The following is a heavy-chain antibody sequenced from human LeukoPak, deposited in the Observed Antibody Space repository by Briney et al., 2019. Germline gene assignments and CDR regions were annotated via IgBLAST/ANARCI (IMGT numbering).Heavy chain of an antibody. V-gene: IGHV1-69*13. Sequence: SVTVSCKASGGTFSSYAISWVRQAPGQGLEWMGGIIPIFGTANYAQKFQGRVTITADESTSTAYMELSSLRSEDTAVYYCARDSCSGGSCYGGMDVWGQGTTVTVSS. J-gene: IGHJ6*02. CDR2: IIPIFGTA. D-gene: IGHD2-15*01. CDR1: GGTFSSYA. CDR3: ARDSCSGGSCYGGMDV.